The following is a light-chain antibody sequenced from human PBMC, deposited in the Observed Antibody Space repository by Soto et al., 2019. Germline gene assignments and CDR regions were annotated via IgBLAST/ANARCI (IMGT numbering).Light chain of an antibody. CDR2: DAS. CDR3: QQRSNWPGA. Sequence: EIVLTQSPVTLSLSPGESATLSCRASQSVSRYLSWYQKQPGQAPRLLIYDASKRATGIPARFSGSGSGTDFTLTISSLEPEDFAVYYCQQRSNWPGAFGQGTKLEIK. V-gene: IGKV3-11*01. J-gene: IGKJ2*01. CDR1: QSVSRY.